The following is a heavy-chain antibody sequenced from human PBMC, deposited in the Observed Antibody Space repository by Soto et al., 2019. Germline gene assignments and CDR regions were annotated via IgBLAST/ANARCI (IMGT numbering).Heavy chain of an antibody. CDR2: IYYSGST. CDR3: ASTYCSSTSCYVDWFDP. J-gene: IGHJ5*02. D-gene: IGHD2-2*01. Sequence: QVQLQESGPGLVKPSQTLSLTCTVSGGSISSGGYYWSWIRQHPGKGLEWIGYIYYSGSTYYNPSLKNRVTISVDTSKNQFSLKLSSVTAADTAVYYCASTYCSSTSCYVDWFDPWGQGTLVTVSS. CDR1: GGSISSGGYY. V-gene: IGHV4-31*03.